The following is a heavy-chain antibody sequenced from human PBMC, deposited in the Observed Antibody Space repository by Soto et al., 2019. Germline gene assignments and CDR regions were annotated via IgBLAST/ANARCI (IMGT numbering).Heavy chain of an antibody. V-gene: IGHV6-1*01. CDR3: ARDWGTGDDFWDY. Sequence: SQTLSLTCAISGDSVSSNSAAWNWIRQSPSRGLEWLGRTYYRSKWYYDYAVSVKSRITINPDTSKNQFSLHLNSVTPEDTAVYYCARDWGTGDDFWDYWGQGTLVTVSS. J-gene: IGHJ4*02. CDR2: TYYRSKWYY. D-gene: IGHD3-3*01. CDR1: GDSVSSNSAA.